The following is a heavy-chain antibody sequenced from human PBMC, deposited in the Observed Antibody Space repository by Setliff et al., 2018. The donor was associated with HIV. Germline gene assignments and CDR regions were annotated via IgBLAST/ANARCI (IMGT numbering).Heavy chain of an antibody. CDR1: GGSISNYY. D-gene: IGHD3-22*01. Sequence: PSETLSLTCTVSGGSISNYYWSWIRQPPGKGLEWIGYIYSSGTTDYNPSLKSRVTMSVDTSKNQFSLKLSSVTAADTAVYYCARGNNGYYYDSSGYYHWGQGTLVTVSS. J-gene: IGHJ5*02. CDR3: ARGNNGYYYDSSGYYH. V-gene: IGHV4-4*08. CDR2: IYSSGTT.